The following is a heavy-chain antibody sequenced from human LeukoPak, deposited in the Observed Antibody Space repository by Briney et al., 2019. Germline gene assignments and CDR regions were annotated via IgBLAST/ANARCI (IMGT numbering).Heavy chain of an antibody. Sequence: SETLSLTCAVSGGSISSSDWWGWLRQPPGKGLEWIGEIYHSGSTNYNPSLKSRVTISVDKSKNQFSLKLSSVTAADTAVYYCARDRRSEGGVRASFDYWGQGTLVTVSS. CDR3: ARDRRSEGGVRASFDY. CDR2: IYHSGST. J-gene: IGHJ4*02. V-gene: IGHV4-4*02. CDR1: GGSISSSDW. D-gene: IGHD3-10*01.